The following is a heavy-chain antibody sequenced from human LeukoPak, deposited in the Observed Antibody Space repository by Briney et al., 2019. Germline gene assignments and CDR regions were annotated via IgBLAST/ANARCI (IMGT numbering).Heavy chain of an antibody. CDR2: IYGGGSP. D-gene: IGHD1/OR15-1a*01. CDR1: GFTISSNY. CDR3: ARGPLNTFGVDA. J-gene: IGHJ6*02. V-gene: IGHV3-66*01. Sequence: GGSLRLSCAASGFTISSNYMNWVRQAPGKGLEWVSAIYGGGSPYYADSVKGRFTISRDNSQTTIYLQMNSLRAEDTALYYCARGPLNTFGVDAWGHGTTVTVSS.